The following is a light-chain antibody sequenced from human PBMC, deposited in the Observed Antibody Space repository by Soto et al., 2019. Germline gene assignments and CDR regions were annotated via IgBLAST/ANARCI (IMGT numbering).Light chain of an antibody. CDR2: KAS. J-gene: IGKJ1*01. CDR1: QTISSW. V-gene: IGKV1-5*03. CDR3: QHYNSYSEA. Sequence: DIQMTQSPSTLSGSVGYRVTITCRASQTISSWLAWYQQKPGKAPKLLIYKASTLKSGVPSRFSGSGSGTEFTLTIRSLQPDDFATYYCQHYNSYSEAFGQGTMVDI.